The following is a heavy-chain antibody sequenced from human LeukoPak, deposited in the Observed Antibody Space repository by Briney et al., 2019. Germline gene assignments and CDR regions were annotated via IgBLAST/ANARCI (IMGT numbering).Heavy chain of an antibody. CDR2: IKQDGSEK. CDR1: GFPFSTFW. J-gene: IGHJ4*02. D-gene: IGHD1-1*01. V-gene: IGHV3-7*01. CDR3: ASLGN. Sequence: GGSLRLSCVTSGFPFSTFWMNWVRQAPGKGLEWVANIKQDGSEKFYVDSVKGRFTISRDNAKNSLYLQMNSLRADDTAVYYCASLGNWGQGTLVTVSS.